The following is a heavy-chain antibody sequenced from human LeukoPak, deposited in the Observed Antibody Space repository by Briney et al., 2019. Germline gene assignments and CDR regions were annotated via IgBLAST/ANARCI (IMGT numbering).Heavy chain of an antibody. Sequence: SHTLSLTCAISGDSVSSNSAAWIWIRQSPSRGLEWLGRTYYRSKWYNDYAVSVKSRITINPDTSKNQFSLQLNSVTPEDTAVYYCAREPGHYYGSGSLDYWGQGTLVTVSS. CDR3: AREPGHYYGSGSLDY. V-gene: IGHV6-1*01. CDR2: TYYRSKWYN. J-gene: IGHJ4*02. D-gene: IGHD3-10*01. CDR1: GDSVSSNSAA.